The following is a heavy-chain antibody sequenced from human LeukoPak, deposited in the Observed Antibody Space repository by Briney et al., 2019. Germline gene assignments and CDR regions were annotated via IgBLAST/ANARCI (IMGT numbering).Heavy chain of an antibody. V-gene: IGHV3-23*01. Sequence: GGSLRLSCVASGFTFSSYAISWVRQAPEKGLDWVSVVSGSAHKIRYADSVKGRFTISRDNSENIVYLQMNNLRAEDTAVYYCAGRVTGYSSGYVYWGQGTLVTVSS. CDR3: AGRVTGYSSGYVY. CDR2: VSGSAHKI. J-gene: IGHJ4*02. D-gene: IGHD5-18*01. CDR1: GFTFSSYA.